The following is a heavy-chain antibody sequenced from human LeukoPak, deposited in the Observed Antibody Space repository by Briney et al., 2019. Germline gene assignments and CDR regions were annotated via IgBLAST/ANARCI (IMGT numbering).Heavy chain of an antibody. Sequence: SVKVSCKASGGTFSSYAISWVRQAPGQGLEWMGGIIPIFGTANYAQKFQGRVTITADESTSTAYMELSSLRSEDTAVYYCARDQGASCYYRGYYYYYMDVWGKGTSVTVSS. CDR3: ARDQGASCYYRGYYYYYMDV. CDR2: IIPIFGTA. V-gene: IGHV1-69*13. D-gene: IGHD3-3*01. CDR1: GGTFSSYA. J-gene: IGHJ6*03.